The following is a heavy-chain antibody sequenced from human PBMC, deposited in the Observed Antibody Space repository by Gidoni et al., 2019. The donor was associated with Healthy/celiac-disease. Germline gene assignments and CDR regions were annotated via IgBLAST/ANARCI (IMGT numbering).Heavy chain of an antibody. D-gene: IGHD3-22*01. J-gene: IGHJ4*02. Sequence: EVQLVESGGGWFQPGGALKLPCAASGLTFSGSAMHWVRQASGKGLEWVGRIRSKANSYATAYAASAKGRFTISRDDSKNTAYLQMNSLKTEDTAVYYCTSPIRGYYYGDYWGQGTLVTVSS. V-gene: IGHV3-73*01. CDR2: IRSKANSYAT. CDR3: TSPIRGYYYGDY. CDR1: GLTFSGSA.